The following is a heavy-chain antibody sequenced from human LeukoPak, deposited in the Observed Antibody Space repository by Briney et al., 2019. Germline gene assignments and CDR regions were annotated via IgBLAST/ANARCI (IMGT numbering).Heavy chain of an antibody. V-gene: IGHV4-59*08. D-gene: IGHD5-12*01. CDR2: ISYSGST. Sequence: SETLSLTCTVSGDSISSYYWSWIRQPPGKGLEWIGYISYSGSTNYSPSLRSRVTMSVDTSKNQFSLKLSSVTAADTAVYYCARVDGFDPWGQGTLVTVSS. J-gene: IGHJ5*02. CDR3: ARVDGFDP. CDR1: GDSISSYY.